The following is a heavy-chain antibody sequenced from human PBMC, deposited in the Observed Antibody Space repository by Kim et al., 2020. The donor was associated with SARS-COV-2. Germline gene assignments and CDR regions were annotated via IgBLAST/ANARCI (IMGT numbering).Heavy chain of an antibody. CDR3: ARVPGIAAADLDY. V-gene: IGHV1-18*01. D-gene: IGHD6-13*01. J-gene: IGHJ4*02. Sequence: YAQKRQGRVTMTTDTSTSTAYMELRSLRSDDTAVYYCARVPGIAAADLDYWGQGTLVTVSS.